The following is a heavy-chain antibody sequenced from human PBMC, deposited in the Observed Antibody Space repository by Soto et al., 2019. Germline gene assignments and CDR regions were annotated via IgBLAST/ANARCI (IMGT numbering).Heavy chain of an antibody. V-gene: IGHV5-51*01. CDR1: GYSFTSYW. CDR3: ARMKGIAVAGTWDVLDYYYYGMDV. D-gene: IGHD6-19*01. Sequence: GESLKISCKGSGYSFTSYWIGWVRQMPGKGLEWMGIIYPGDSDTRYSPSFQGQVTISADKSISTAYLQWSSLKASDTAMYYCARMKGIAVAGTWDVLDYYYYGMDVWGQGTTVTVSS. J-gene: IGHJ6*02. CDR2: IYPGDSDT.